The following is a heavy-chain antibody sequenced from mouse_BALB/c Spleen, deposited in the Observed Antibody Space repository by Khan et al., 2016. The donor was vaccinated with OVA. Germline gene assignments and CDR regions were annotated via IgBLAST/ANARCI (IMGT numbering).Heavy chain of an antibody. J-gene: IGHJ2*01. CDR2: INPHIGAP. Sequence: VQLQQSGPELVKPGVSVKISCEASGYSFTGYFMNWVMQSHGKSLEWIVRINPHIGAPLYNQKFKGKATLTVDESSRTVHMELRSLASEDSAIYYCARRSGSDFDYWGQGTTLTVSS. CDR3: ARRSGSDFDY. CDR1: GYSFTGYF. D-gene: IGHD6-1*01. V-gene: IGHV1-20*02.